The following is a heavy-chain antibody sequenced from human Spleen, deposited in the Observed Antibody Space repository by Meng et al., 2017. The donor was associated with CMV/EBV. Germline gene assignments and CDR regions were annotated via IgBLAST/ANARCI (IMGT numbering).Heavy chain of an antibody. Sequence: GESLKISCAASGFTFSSYWMSWVRQAPGKGLEWVASIKQDGSEKYYVDSVKGRFTVSRDNAKNSLYLQMNSLRAEDTAVYYCARSPGYCSSTSCLSTYWGQGTLVTVSS. CDR1: GFTFSSYW. D-gene: IGHD2-2*01. J-gene: IGHJ4*02. V-gene: IGHV3-7*01. CDR3: ARSPGYCSSTSCLSTY. CDR2: IKQDGSEK.